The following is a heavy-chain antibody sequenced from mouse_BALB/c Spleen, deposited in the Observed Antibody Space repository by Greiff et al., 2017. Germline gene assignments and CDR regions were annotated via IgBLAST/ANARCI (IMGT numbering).Heavy chain of an antibody. CDR2: ISYSGST. J-gene: IGHJ1*01. Sequence: EVKLLESGPGLVKPSQSLSLTCTVTGYSITSDYAWNWIRQFPGNKLEWMGYISYSGSTSYNPSLKSRISITRDTSKNQFFLQLNSVTTEDTATYYCARQGYGSSLWYFDVWGAGTTVTVSS. V-gene: IGHV3-2*02. D-gene: IGHD1-1*01. CDR3: ARQGYGSSLWYFDV. CDR1: GYSITSDYA.